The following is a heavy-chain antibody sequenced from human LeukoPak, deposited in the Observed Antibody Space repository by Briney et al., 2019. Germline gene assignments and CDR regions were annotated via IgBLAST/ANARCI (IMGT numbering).Heavy chain of an antibody. CDR2: ISYDGSNK. V-gene: IGHV3-30-3*01. Sequence: PGGSLRLSCAVSGFTFSSYAMHWVRQAPGKGLEWVAVISYDGSNKYYADSVKGRFTISRDNSKNTLYLQMNSLRAEDTAVYYCARDRSENIVVVPAASLEAFDIWGQGTMVTVSS. CDR3: ARDRSENIVVVPAASLEAFDI. D-gene: IGHD2-2*01. CDR1: GFTFSSYA. J-gene: IGHJ3*02.